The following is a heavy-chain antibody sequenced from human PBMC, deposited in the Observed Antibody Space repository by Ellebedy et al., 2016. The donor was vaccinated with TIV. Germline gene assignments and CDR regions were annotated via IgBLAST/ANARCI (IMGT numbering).Heavy chain of an antibody. CDR3: ARDRPNILTGYYLAY. V-gene: IGHV1-46*01. CDR1: GYTFTNFY. J-gene: IGHJ4*02. D-gene: IGHD3-9*01. CDR2: INPSDGSA. Sequence: ASVKVSCKASGYTFTNFYLHWVRQAPGQRLEWMGIINPSDGSASYAQKFQGRVTMTTDISTSTAYMELRSLRSDDTAVYYCARDRPNILTGYYLAYWGQGTLVTVSS.